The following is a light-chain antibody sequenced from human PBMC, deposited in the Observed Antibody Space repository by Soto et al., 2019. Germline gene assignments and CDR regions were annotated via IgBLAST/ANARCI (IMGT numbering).Light chain of an antibody. Sequence: EIVMTQSPATLSVSPGERATLSCRASQSVSNNLAWYQQKPGQAPRLLVHGASARASGVPARFSGSGSETDFTLTISSLQSEDFAVYYCQQYTDSPITFGPGTKVDIK. CDR3: QQYTDSPIT. CDR2: GAS. V-gene: IGKV3-15*01. CDR1: QSVSNN. J-gene: IGKJ3*01.